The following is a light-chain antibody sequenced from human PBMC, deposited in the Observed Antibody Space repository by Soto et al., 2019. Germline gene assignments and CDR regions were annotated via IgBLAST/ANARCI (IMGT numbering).Light chain of an antibody. CDR1: SSDVGSDNL. J-gene: IGLJ2*01. CDR2: EVN. Sequence: QAVVTQPASVSGSPGQSITISCTGTSSDVGSDNLVSWYQLHPGKAPKLMIYEVNKRPSGVSGRFSGSKSGNTASLTISGLQAEDEADYYCCSYASGSPLFGGGTKLTVL. V-gene: IGLV2-23*02. CDR3: CSYASGSPL.